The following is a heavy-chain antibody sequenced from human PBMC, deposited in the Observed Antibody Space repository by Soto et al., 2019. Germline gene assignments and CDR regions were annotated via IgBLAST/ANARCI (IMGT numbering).Heavy chain of an antibody. Sequence: PSETLSLTCTVSGGSISSYYWSWIRQPPGKGLEWIGYIYYSGSTNYNPSLKSRVTISVDTSKNQFSLKLSSVTAADTAVYYCARETGYDSSGYYYYYGMDVWGQGTTVTVSS. CDR2: IYYSGST. CDR3: ARETGYDSSGYYYYYGMDV. CDR1: GGSISSYY. D-gene: IGHD3-22*01. V-gene: IGHV4-59*01. J-gene: IGHJ6*02.